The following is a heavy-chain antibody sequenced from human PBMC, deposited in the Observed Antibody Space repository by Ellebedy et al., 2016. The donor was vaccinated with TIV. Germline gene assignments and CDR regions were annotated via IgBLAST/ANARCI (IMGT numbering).Heavy chain of an antibody. J-gene: IGHJ6*02. CDR3: ARGVGSGWYRHYYGMDV. Sequence: PGGSLRLSCAASGFTFSGYWMSWVRQAPGKGLEWVANIKEDGSEAYYVDSVKGRFTISRDNANSSLFLEMNSLRAEDTAVYYCARGVGSGWYRHYYGMDVWGQGTTVTVSS. V-gene: IGHV3-7*01. CDR2: IKEDGSEA. D-gene: IGHD6-19*01. CDR1: GFTFSGYW.